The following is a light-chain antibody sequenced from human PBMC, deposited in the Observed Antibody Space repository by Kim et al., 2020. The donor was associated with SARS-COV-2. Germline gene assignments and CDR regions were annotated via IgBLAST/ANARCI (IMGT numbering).Light chain of an antibody. CDR3: QVWDSNTTV. CDR2: QDT. Sequence: SYELTQPPSVSVSPGQTASITCSGDRLGDKYACWYQQKPGQSPVVVIYQDTKRPSGIPERFSGSNSGNTATLTISGTQAMDEADYYCQVWDSNTTVFGGGTQLTVL. CDR1: RLGDKY. J-gene: IGLJ2*01. V-gene: IGLV3-1*01.